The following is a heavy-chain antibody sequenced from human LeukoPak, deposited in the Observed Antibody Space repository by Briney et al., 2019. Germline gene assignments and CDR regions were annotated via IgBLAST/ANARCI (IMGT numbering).Heavy chain of an antibody. Sequence: SVTVSCKSFVGTFISYALSWVRQAPGRGLEWMGRIIAMFDTADYTQRFKDRLTFTADKSTGTAYMELNSLRSDDTATYYCVRDFDTSGPQKDYFDFWGQGTLVIVSS. V-gene: IGHV1-69*06. CDR3: VRDFDTSGPQKDYFDF. J-gene: IGHJ4*02. CDR1: VGTFISYA. D-gene: IGHD3-22*01. CDR2: IIAMFDTA.